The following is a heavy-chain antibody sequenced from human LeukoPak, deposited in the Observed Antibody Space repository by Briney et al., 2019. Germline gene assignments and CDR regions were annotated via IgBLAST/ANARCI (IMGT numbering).Heavy chain of an antibody. J-gene: IGHJ4*02. CDR3: AATYYYDGSGDY. CDR1: EFTVSSNY. V-gene: IGHV3-53*01. Sequence: GGSLRLSCAASEFTVSSNYMSWVRQAPGKGLEWVSVIYSGGSTYYADSVKGRFTISRDNAKNSLYLLMNSLRTEDTAVYYCAATYYYDGSGDYWGQGTLVTVSS. CDR2: IYSGGST. D-gene: IGHD3-22*01.